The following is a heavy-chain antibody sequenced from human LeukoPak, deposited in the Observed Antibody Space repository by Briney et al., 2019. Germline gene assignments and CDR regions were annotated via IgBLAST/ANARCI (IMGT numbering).Heavy chain of an antibody. CDR2: TYYRSKWYN. D-gene: IGHD5-12*01. CDR1: GDRVSSNSAA. J-gene: IGHJ6*04. CDR3: ARAERGYRGYAGGGYYYYGMDV. V-gene: IGHV6-1*01. Sequence: SQTLSLTCAISGDRVSSNSAAWNWLRQSPSRGLEWLGRTYYRSKWYNDYAVSVKSRITINPDTSKNQFSLQLNSVTPEDTAVYYCARAERGYRGYAGGGYYYYGMDVWGKGTTVTVSS.